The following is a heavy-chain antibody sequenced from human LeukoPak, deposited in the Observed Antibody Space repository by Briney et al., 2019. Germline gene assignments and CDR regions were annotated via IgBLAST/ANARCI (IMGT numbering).Heavy chain of an antibody. D-gene: IGHD5-18*01. CDR2: IYYSGST. Sequence: LRLSCAASGFTFSSYSMNWVRQAPGKGLEWIGYIYYSGSTYYNPSLKSRVTISVDTSKNQFSLKLSSVTAADTAVYYCARGSNSYGFDYWGQGTLVTVSS. J-gene: IGHJ4*02. CDR1: GFTFSSYS. CDR3: ARGSNSYGFDY. V-gene: IGHV4-30-4*08.